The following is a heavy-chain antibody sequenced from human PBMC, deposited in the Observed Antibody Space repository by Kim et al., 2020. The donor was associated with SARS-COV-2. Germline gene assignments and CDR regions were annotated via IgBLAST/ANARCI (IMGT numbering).Heavy chain of an antibody. V-gene: IGHV4-61*01. CDR1: GGSVSSGSYY. D-gene: IGHD3-3*01. Sequence: SETLSLTCTVSGGSVSSGSYYWSWIRQPPGKGLEWIGYIYYSGSTNYNPSLKSRVTISVDTSKNQFSLKLSSVTAADTAVYYCARALVYYDFWSGYYTPGYYFDYWGQGTLVTVSS. CDR3: ARALVYYDFWSGYYTPGYYFDY. CDR2: IYYSGST. J-gene: IGHJ4*02.